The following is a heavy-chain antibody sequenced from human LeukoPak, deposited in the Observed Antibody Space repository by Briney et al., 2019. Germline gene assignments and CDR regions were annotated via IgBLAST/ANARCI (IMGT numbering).Heavy chain of an antibody. CDR2: ISSSSSYI. Sequence: GGSLRLSCAASGFTFSSYSMNWVRQAPGKGLEWVSSISSSSSYIYYADSVKGRFTISRDNAKNSLYLQMNSLRAEDAAVYCARSRGSGSYYGAYWGQGTLVTVSS. CDR3: ARSRGSGSYYGAY. J-gene: IGHJ4*02. D-gene: IGHD1-26*01. V-gene: IGHV3-21*01. CDR1: GFTFSSYS.